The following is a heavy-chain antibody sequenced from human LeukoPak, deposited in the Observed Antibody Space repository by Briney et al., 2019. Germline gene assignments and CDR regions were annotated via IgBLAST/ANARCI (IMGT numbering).Heavy chain of an antibody. CDR1: GGSFSGYY. Sequence: SETLSLTCAVYGGSFSGYYWSWIRQPPGKGLEWLGEINHSGSTNYNPSLKSRVTISVDTSKNQFSLKLSSVTAADTAVYYCARGRITMVRGVRFDYWGQGTLVTVSS. CDR3: ARGRITMVRGVRFDY. CDR2: INHSGST. V-gene: IGHV4-34*01. D-gene: IGHD3-10*01. J-gene: IGHJ4*02.